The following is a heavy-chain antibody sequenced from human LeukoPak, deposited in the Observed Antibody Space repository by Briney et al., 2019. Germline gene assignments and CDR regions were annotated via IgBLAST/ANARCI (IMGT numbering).Heavy chain of an antibody. CDR2: ISSSSSYI. Sequence: GGSLRLSCAASGFTFSSHAMTWVRQAPGKGLEWVSSISSSSSYIYYADSVKGRFTISRDNAENSLYLQMNSLRAEDTAVYYCARDVVARPPPSFDYWGQGTLVTVSS. J-gene: IGHJ4*02. D-gene: IGHD2-15*01. CDR3: ARDVVARPPPSFDY. CDR1: GFTFSSHA. V-gene: IGHV3-21*01.